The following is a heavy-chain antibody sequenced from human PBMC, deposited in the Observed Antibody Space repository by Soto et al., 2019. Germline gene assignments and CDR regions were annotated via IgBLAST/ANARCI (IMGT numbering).Heavy chain of an antibody. V-gene: IGHV2-5*02. D-gene: IGHD2-21*02. J-gene: IGHJ4*02. CDR2: IYWDDDK. CDR3: THIDTEIMTVMVNGGFDY. CDR1: GFSLTSGVG. Sequence: QITLKESGPTLVRPPQTLTLTCTFSGFSLTSGVGVGWIRQPPGKALEWLALIYWDDDKRYSPSLKNRLTITKDTSKNQVVITITNVCPVDTATYFCTHIDTEIMTVMVNGGFDYWGQGTLVTVSS.